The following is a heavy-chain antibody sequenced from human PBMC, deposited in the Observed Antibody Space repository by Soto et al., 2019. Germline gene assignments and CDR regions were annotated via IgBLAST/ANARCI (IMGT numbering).Heavy chain of an antibody. CDR1: GYTFTSYG. CDR3: ARDRFLGRGVISRYYYYYMDV. J-gene: IGHJ6*03. D-gene: IGHD3-10*01. Sequence: ASVKVSCKASGYTFTSYGISWVRQAPGQGLEWMGWISAYNGNTNHAQKLQGRVTRTTDTSTSTAYMELRSLGSDDRAVYYCARDRFLGRGVISRYYYYYMDVWGKGTTVTVSS. V-gene: IGHV1-18*01. CDR2: ISAYNGNT.